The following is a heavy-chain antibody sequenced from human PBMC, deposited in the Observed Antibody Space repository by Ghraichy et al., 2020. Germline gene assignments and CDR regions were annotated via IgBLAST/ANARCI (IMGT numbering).Heavy chain of an antibody. Sequence: GGSRRLSCAASGFTFSDYYMSWIRQAPGKGLEWVAYINTISGRPTYYADSVRGRFTISRDDAKNSVYLQMNSLRSEDTAVYYCARINTVTTLDAFDFWGQGTVVTVSS. CDR2: INTISGRPT. V-gene: IGHV3-11*01. CDR1: GFTFSDYY. J-gene: IGHJ3*01. CDR3: ARINTVTTLDAFDF. D-gene: IGHD4-17*01.